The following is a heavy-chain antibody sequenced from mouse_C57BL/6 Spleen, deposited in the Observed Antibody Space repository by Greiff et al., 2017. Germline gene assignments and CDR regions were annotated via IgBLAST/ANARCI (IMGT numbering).Heavy chain of an antibody. CDR2: VYPSNGGT. CDR3: EKGEYGSRGGYYAMDY. CDR1: GFTFTDYY. V-gene: IGHV1-36*01. J-gene: IGHJ4*01. D-gene: IGHD1-1*01. Sequence: EVMLVESGPVLVTPGPSVKISCKASGFTFTDYYMHWVKQSHGKSLEWIGLVYPSNGGTSYNQKFKGKATLTVDPSSSTAYMQPNNLTTEESAVYYGEKGEYGSRGGYYAMDYWGQGTSVTVSA.